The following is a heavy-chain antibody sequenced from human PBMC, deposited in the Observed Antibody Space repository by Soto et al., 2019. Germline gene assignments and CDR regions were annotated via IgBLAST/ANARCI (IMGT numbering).Heavy chain of an antibody. CDR2: ISSGSTNI. CDR1: GFTFSDFY. V-gene: IGHV3-11*01. D-gene: IGHD1-1*01. Sequence: GGSLRLSCAASGFTFSDFYMSWIRQAPGKGLEWISYISSGSTNIFYADSVKGRFTVSRDNAKNSVYLQMDSLRAEDTAVHYCARDRNAAGSDYWGQGTLVTVSS. CDR3: ARDRNAAGSDY. J-gene: IGHJ4*02.